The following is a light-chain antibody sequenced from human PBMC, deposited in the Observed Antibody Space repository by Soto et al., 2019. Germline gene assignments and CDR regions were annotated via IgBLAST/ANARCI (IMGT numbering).Light chain of an antibody. Sequence: QSVLTQPPSLSGAPGQRVTISCTGSSSNIGAGYDVHWYQQLPGTAPKLLIYVNTNRPSGVPDRFSGSKSGTSASLAIAGFQAEDEADYYCQSYDTNLSGVIFGGGTKLTVL. J-gene: IGLJ2*01. CDR1: SSNIGAGYD. V-gene: IGLV1-40*01. CDR3: QSYDTNLSGVI. CDR2: VNT.